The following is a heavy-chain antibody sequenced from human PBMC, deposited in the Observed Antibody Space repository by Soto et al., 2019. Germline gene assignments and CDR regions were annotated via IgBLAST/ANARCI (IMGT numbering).Heavy chain of an antibody. Sequence: QAQLVQSGAEVKKPGASVKVSCKASGYTFTSYAMHWVRQAPGQRLEWMGWINAGNGNTKYSQKFQGRVTITRDTSASTAYMELSNLRSEDTAVYYCARVPGYSIGDLWGRGTLVTVSS. CDR3: ARVPGYSIGDL. CDR1: GYTFTSYA. D-gene: IGHD2-21*01. CDR2: INAGNGNT. V-gene: IGHV1-3*01. J-gene: IGHJ2*01.